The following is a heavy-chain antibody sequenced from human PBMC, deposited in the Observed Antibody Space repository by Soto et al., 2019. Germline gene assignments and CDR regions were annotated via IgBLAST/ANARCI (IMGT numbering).Heavy chain of an antibody. CDR2: ISGSGATI. CDR3: ARDASSWFDY. Sequence: QVQLVESGGGLVKPGGSLRLSCAASGFTFSDYYMTWIRQAPGKGLEWVSYISGSGATIHYADSVKGRFTISRDNTKNLLYLQMNSLRAEDTAVYYCARDASSWFDYWGQGTLVTVSS. D-gene: IGHD6-13*01. V-gene: IGHV3-11*01. CDR1: GFTFSDYY. J-gene: IGHJ4*02.